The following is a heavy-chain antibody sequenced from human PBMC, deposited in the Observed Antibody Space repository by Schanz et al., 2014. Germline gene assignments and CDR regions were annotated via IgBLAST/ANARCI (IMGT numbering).Heavy chain of an antibody. J-gene: IGHJ4*02. CDR2: ISYDGSNK. Sequence: VQLVESGGGVVQPGGSLRLSCAASGFIFSNYGMRWVRQAPGKGLEWVAVISYDGSNKYYADSVKGRFTISRDNSKNTLYLQMNTLRAEDTAVYYCARDRGYCSGGSCLTFDYWGQGTLVTVSS. D-gene: IGHD2-15*01. V-gene: IGHV3-30*19. CDR3: ARDRGYCSGGSCLTFDY. CDR1: GFIFSNYG.